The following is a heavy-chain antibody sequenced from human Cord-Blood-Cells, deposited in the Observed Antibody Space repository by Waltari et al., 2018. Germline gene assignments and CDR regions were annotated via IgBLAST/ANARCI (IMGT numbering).Heavy chain of an antibody. CDR2: INHSGST. J-gene: IGHJ6*02. Sequence: QVQLQQWGAGLLTPSETLSLTCAGHGGSFSGYYWSWIRQPPGKGLEWIGEINHSGSTNYNPSLKSRVTISVDTSKNQFSLKLSSVTAADTAVYYCARGGSVAGNHYYYGMDVWGQGTTVTVSS. CDR3: ARGGSVAGNHYYYGMDV. CDR1: GGSFSGYY. V-gene: IGHV4-34*01. D-gene: IGHD6-19*01.